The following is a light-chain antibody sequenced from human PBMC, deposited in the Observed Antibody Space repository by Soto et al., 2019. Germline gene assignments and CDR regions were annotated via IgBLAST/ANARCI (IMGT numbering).Light chain of an antibody. CDR2: AAS. CDR3: QHAYGFPVT. CDR1: QNIIRW. J-gene: IGKJ5*01. V-gene: IGKV1-12*01. Sequence: DIQMTQSPSTVSASVGDRVTITCRASQNIIRWIAWYQQQPGRAPKLLIYAASILQSGVPSRFSGSGSGTDYTLTINSCQPEYCATYHCQHAYGFPVTVGQGTRLEIK.